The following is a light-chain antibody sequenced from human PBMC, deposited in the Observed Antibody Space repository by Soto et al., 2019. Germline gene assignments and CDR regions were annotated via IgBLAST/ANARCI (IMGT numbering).Light chain of an antibody. Sequence: QSALTQPRSVSESPGQSVTISCSGTSSDVGGYKYVSWCQQHPGKAPKLMIYDVNKRPSGVPDRFSGSKSGSTASLTISGLQAEDEADYYCCSYAGTFTWVFGGGTKVTVL. CDR2: DVN. V-gene: IGLV2-11*01. J-gene: IGLJ3*02. CDR3: CSYAGTFTWV. CDR1: SSDVGGYKY.